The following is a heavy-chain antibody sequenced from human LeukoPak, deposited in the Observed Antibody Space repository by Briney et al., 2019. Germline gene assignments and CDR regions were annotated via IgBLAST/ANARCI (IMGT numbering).Heavy chain of an antibody. V-gene: IGHV4-34*01. CDR1: GGSFSGYY. Sequence: SETLSLTCAVYGGSFSGYYWSWLRQPPGKGLEWIGEINHSGSTNYNPSLKSRVTISEDTSKNQFSLKLSSVTAADTAVYYCARGPGYSNYGLYYMDVWGKGTTVTVSS. D-gene: IGHD4-11*01. CDR3: ARGPGYSNYGLYYMDV. CDR2: INHSGST. J-gene: IGHJ6*03.